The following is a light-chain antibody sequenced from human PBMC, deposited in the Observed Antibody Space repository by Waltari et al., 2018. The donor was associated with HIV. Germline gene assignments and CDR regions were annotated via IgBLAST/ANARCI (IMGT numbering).Light chain of an antibody. J-gene: IGLJ2*01. V-gene: IGLV2-8*01. CDR2: EVT. Sequence: QTTLTQPPSASGSPGPSVTISCTGTSIPIGGYTYASWYQQHPGKAPKLIMTEVTKRPSGVPDRFSGSKSGNTASLTVAGLQADDEALYYCSSFAPTNKFYVLFGGGTTLTVL. CDR3: SSFAPTNKFYVL. CDR1: SIPIGGYTY.